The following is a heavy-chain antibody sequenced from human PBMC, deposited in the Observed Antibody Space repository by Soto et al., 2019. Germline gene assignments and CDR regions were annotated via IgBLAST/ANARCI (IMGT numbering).Heavy chain of an antibody. V-gene: IGHV4-28*03. CDR1: GYSISSGYF. CDR3: ATDSGGPPLNRFDS. Sequence: SETLSLTCAVSGYSISSGYFSIWIRQRPVRGLEWIGYSTYTGSTYYTPSLQRRISISVDTSKNQFSRTLNSVTAADTAVYYCATDSGGPPLNRFDSWGHGTLVTVTS. D-gene: IGHD3-16*01. CDR2: STYTGST. J-gene: IGHJ5*01.